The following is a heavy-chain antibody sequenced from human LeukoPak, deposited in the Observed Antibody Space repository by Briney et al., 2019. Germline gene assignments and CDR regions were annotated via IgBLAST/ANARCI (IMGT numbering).Heavy chain of an antibody. CDR2: ISSSGSTI. V-gene: IGHV3-11*04. CDR1: GFTFSDYY. D-gene: IGHD1-26*01. Sequence: GGSLRLSCAASGFTFSDYYMSWIRQAPGKGLEWVSYISSSGSTIYYADSVKGRFTISRDNAKNSLYLQMNSLRAEDTAVYYCAREQQWPTYSGSYYGYYFDYWGQGTLVTVSS. J-gene: IGHJ4*02. CDR3: AREQQWPTYSGSYYGYYFDY.